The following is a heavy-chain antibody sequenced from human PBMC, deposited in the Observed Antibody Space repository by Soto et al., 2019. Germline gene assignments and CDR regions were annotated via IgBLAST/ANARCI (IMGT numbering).Heavy chain of an antibody. CDR3: ARSSATVNGWWGYGLDV. Sequence: QVQLVESGGALVKPGGSLRFSCAASGFTFSDYFMTWIRQAPGKGLEWVSYISGSGSSSIFYADSVQGRFTISRDNAKNSLYLQMNSLRAEDTAVYYCARSSATVNGWWGYGLDVWGQGTTVTVSS. J-gene: IGHJ6*02. V-gene: IGHV3-11*01. CDR1: GFTFSDYF. D-gene: IGHD1-1*01. CDR2: ISGSGSSSI.